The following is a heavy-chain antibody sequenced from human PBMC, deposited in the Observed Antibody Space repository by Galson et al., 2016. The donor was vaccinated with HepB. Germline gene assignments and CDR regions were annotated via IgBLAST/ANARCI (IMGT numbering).Heavy chain of an antibody. Sequence: SETLSLTCAVSGASISDNWWSWVRRPPGKSLDWIGEVYHRGTTTLNPSPQSRGTISIDNSRNQFSLKLTSVTAADPAVYYCARHISVPRTRGFDYWGQGILVTVSS. D-gene: IGHD6-19*01. V-gene: IGHV4-4*02. CDR3: ARHISVPRTRGFDY. CDR2: VYHRGTT. CDR1: GASISDNW. J-gene: IGHJ4*02.